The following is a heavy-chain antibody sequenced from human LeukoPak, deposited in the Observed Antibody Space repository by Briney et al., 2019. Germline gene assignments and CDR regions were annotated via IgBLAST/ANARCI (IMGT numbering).Heavy chain of an antibody. V-gene: IGHV3-7*01. CDR1: GFNIRNNW. CDR3: TSWGDTTAEYFQR. J-gene: IGHJ1*01. Sequence: GGSLRLSCEASGFNIRNNWMSWVRQAPGKGLEWVAHINPDGRDTYYVDSVKGRFTISRDNAQNSMYLQMNSLRVEDTAVYYCTSWGDTTAEYFQRWGQGTLVTVSS. D-gene: IGHD2-21*02. CDR2: INPDGRDT.